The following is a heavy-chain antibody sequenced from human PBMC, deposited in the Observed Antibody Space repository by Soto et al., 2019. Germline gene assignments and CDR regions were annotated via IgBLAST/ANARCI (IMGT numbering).Heavy chain of an antibody. D-gene: IGHD1-1*01. CDR3: SKGRVKVVTREFDY. J-gene: IGHJ4*02. CDR2: MSGSGGST. CDR1: GFTFSSYA. V-gene: IGHV3-23*01. Sequence: EVQLLESGGGLVQPGGSLRLSCAASGFTFSSYAMRWVRQAPVKGLEWVSAMSGSGGSTYYADSVKGRFTISRDNSKNTVYLQMNSLRAEETAVFYCSKGRVKVVTREFDYWGQGTLVTVSS.